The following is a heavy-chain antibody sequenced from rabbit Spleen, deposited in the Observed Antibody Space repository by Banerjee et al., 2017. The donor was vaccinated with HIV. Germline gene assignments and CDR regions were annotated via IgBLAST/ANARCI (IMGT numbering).Heavy chain of an antibody. CDR2: IYAGSSGSS. CDR3: ARDGAGGSYFAL. Sequence: QSLEESGGDLVKPGASLTLTCTASGFSFRSSDWICWVRQAPGKGLEWIACIYAGSSGSSYYASWAKGRFTISKTSSTTVTLKMTSLTAADTATYFCARDGAGGSYFALWGQGTLVTVS. J-gene: IGHJ4*01. CDR1: GFSFRSSDW. D-gene: IGHD8-1*01. V-gene: IGHV1S40*01.